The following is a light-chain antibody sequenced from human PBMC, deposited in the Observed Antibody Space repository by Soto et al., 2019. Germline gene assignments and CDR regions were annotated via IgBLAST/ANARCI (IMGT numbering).Light chain of an antibody. CDR3: QHYGSSPYT. Sequence: EIVLTQSPGTLSLSPGETATLSCRASQNINRYLAWYQQKPGQSPRVLIYGASSRATGTPDRFSGSGSGTDFTLTISRLEPEDFAVFYCQHYGSSPYTFGQGTRLEIK. J-gene: IGKJ2*01. CDR2: GAS. CDR1: QNINRY. V-gene: IGKV3-20*01.